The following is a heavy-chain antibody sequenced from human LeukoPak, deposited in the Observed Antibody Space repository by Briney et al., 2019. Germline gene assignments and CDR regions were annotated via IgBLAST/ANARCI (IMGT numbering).Heavy chain of an antibody. CDR3: AKEVGFISA. J-gene: IGHJ4*02. D-gene: IGHD6-19*01. CDR1: GGSFSGYY. V-gene: IGHV4-34*01. CDR2: INHSGST. Sequence: PSETLSLTCAVYGGSFSGYYWSWIRQPPGKGLEWIGEINHSGSTNYNPSLKSRVTMSLDTAKNQFSLKLNSVTAADTAVYYCAKEVGFISAWGQGTLVTVSS.